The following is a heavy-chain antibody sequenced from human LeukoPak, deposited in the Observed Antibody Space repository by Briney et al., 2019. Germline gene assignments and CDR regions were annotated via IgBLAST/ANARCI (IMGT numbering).Heavy chain of an antibody. J-gene: IGHJ4*02. D-gene: IGHD3-9*01. CDR1: GFTFSSYW. V-gene: IGHV3-7*01. CDR3: ARETGYFDWLLSTHPDY. CDR2: IKQDGSEK. Sequence: GGSLRLSCAASGFTFSSYWMSWVRQAPGKGLEWVANIKQDGSEKYYVDSVKGRFTISRDNAKNSLYLQMNSLRAEDTAVYYCARETGYFDWLLSTHPDYWGQGTLVTVSS.